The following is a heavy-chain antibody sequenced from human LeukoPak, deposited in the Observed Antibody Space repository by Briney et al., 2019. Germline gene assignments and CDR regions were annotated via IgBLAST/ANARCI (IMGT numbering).Heavy chain of an antibody. CDR3: ARAGYCSGGSCYSGLFDY. Sequence: NRSQTLSLTCAISGDSVSSNSAAWNWIRQSPSRGLEWLGRTYYRSKWYNDYAVSVKSRITINPDTSKNQFCLQLNSVTPEDTAVYYCARAGYCSGGSCYSGLFDYWGQGTLVTVSS. CDR1: GDSVSSNSAA. V-gene: IGHV6-1*01. J-gene: IGHJ4*02. CDR2: TYYRSKWYN. D-gene: IGHD2-15*01.